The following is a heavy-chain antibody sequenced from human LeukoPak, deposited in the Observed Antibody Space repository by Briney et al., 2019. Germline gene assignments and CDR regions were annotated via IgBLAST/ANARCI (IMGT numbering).Heavy chain of an antibody. D-gene: IGHD3-9*01. CDR3: ATGDYLRYFEWLWAN. Sequence: GGSLRLSCATSGFTFSSYWMSWVRQAPGKGLEWVANIKEGGCEKYYVDSVKGRFTISRDNSKTTLYLQMSSLRPEDTAVYYCATGDYLRYFEWLWANWGQGTLVTVSS. CDR1: GFTFSSYW. J-gene: IGHJ4*02. CDR2: IKEGGCEK. V-gene: IGHV3-7*02.